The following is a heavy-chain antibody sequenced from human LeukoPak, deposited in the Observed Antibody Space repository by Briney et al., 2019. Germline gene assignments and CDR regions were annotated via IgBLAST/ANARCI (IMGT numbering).Heavy chain of an antibody. J-gene: IGHJ4*02. CDR3: ARGRAVTGSTVIDY. CDR2: ISISGDTT. D-gene: IGHD6-19*01. V-gene: IGHV3-23*01. CDR1: GFTFSSHA. Sequence: GGSLRLSCGASGFTFSSHAMTWVRQAPGKGLEWVSAISISGDTTYYADAVKGRFTISRDNSKNTLYLQMNSLRPEDTAVFHCARGRAVTGSTVIDYWGQGTLVTVSS.